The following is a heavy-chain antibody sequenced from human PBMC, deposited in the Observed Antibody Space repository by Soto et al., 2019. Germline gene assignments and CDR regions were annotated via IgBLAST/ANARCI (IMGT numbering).Heavy chain of an antibody. CDR2: ISWNSGSI. CDR1: GFTFDDYA. J-gene: IGHJ4*02. CDR3: AKDPEGLPLGGFDY. D-gene: IGHD3-16*01. V-gene: IGHV3-9*01. Sequence: GGSLRLSCAASGFTFDDYAMHWVRQAPGKGLEWVSGISWNSGSIGYADSVKGRFTISRDSAKNSLYLQMNSLRAEDTALYYCAKDPEGLPLGGFDYWGQGTLVTVSS.